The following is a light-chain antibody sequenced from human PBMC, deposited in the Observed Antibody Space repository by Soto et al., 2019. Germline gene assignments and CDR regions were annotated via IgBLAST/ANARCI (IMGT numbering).Light chain of an antibody. Sequence: EIVMTQSPAILSVSPGERATLSCRASQSVSTNLAWYQQKPGQAPRLLIYGASTRATGIPDRFSGSGSGTEFTLTISSLQSEDFAVYYGQQYRNWPPWYTFGQGTNLEIK. V-gene: IGKV3-15*01. CDR2: GAS. CDR3: QQYRNWPPWYT. CDR1: QSVSTN. J-gene: IGKJ2*01.